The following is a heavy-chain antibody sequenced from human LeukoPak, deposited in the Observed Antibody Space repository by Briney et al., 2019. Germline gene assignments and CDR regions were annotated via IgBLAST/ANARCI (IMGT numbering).Heavy chain of an antibody. Sequence: PGGSLRLSCEASGFAFSFSAMTWVRQAPGRGLEWVAVISYDGSNKYYADSVKGRFTISRDNSKNTLYLQMNSLRAEDTAVYYCAKDRWYTAMGLFDYWGQGTLVTVSS. CDR3: AKDRWYTAMGLFDY. CDR1: GFAFSFSA. J-gene: IGHJ4*02. D-gene: IGHD5-18*01. CDR2: ISYDGSNK. V-gene: IGHV3-30*18.